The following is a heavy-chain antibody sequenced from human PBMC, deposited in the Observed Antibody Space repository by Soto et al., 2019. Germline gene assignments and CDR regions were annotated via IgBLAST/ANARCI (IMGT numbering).Heavy chain of an antibody. CDR2: ISSSSSYI. CDR1: GFTFSSYS. V-gene: IGHV3-21*01. D-gene: IGHD6-13*01. J-gene: IGHJ6*03. CDR3: ASTNSRSYYMDV. Sequence: EVQLVESGGGLVKPGGSLRLSCAASGFTFSSYSMNWVRQAPGKGLEWVSSISSSSSYIYYADSVKGRFTISRDNAKNSLYLQMNSLSAEDTAVSYCASTNSRSYYMDVWGKGTTVTVSS.